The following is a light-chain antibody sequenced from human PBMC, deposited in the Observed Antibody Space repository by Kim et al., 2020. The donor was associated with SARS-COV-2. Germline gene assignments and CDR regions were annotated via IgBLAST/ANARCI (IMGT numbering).Light chain of an antibody. CDR2: DAS. CDR3: QQRSNWYT. Sequence: SWSPGERATLSCRASQSVSSYLAWYQQKPGQAPRLLIYDASNRATGIPARFSGSGSGTDFTLTISSLEPEDFAVYYCQQRSNWYTFGQGTRLEIK. J-gene: IGKJ5*01. CDR1: QSVSSY. V-gene: IGKV3-11*01.